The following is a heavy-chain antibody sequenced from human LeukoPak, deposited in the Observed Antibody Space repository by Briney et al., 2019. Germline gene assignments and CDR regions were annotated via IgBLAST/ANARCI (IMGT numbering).Heavy chain of an antibody. J-gene: IGHJ6*02. CDR3: ARDGSYYYGMDV. CDR1: GFNFRSHS. Sequence: PGGALGLFCGTFGFNFRSHSINRVRQAPGEGPELVSSISSSSSYIYYADSVKGRFTISRDNAKNSLYLQMNSLRAEDTAVYYCARDGSYYYGMDVWGQGTTVTVSS. CDR2: ISSSSSYI. V-gene: IGHV3-21*01.